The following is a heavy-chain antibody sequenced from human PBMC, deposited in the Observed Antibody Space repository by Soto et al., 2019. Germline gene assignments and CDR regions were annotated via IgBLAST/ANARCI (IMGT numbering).Heavy chain of an antibody. J-gene: IGHJ4*02. Sequence: QVQLVESGGGVVQPGRSLRLSWAASGFTFSSYGMHWVRRARGKGLEWVAVISYNGSNKYYADSVKGRFTISRDNSKNTLYLQMNSLRAEDTAVYYFAKDLGSSWKDYFDYWGQGTLVTVSS. CDR1: GFTFSSYG. V-gene: IGHV3-30*18. D-gene: IGHD6-13*01. CDR2: ISYNGSNK. CDR3: AKDLGSSWKDYFDY.